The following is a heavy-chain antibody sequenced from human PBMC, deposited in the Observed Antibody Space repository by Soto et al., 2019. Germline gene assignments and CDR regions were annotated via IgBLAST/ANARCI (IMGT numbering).Heavy chain of an antibody. V-gene: IGHV5-51*01. Sequence: GESLKISCKGSGYSFTSYWIGWVRQMPGKGLEWMGIIYPGDSDTRYSPSFQGQVTISADKSISTAYLQWSSLKASDTAMYYCASTKDQAAADRDDAFDIWGQGTMVTVSS. CDR3: ASTKDQAAADRDDAFDI. D-gene: IGHD6-13*01. J-gene: IGHJ3*02. CDR2: IYPGDSDT. CDR1: GYSFTSYW.